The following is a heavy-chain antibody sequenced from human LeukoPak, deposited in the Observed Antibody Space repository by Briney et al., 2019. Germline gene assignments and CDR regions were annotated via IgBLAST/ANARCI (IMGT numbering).Heavy chain of an antibody. CDR3: AKVAGSSGYYPDF. CDR2: ISPDGETT. CDR1: GFTFSSIS. V-gene: IGHV3-21*04. J-gene: IGHJ4*02. Sequence: GGSLRLSCEASGFTFSSISMNWVRQAPGKGLEWVSSISPDGETTYHADSVKGRFTTSRDNAKSSLYLQMNSLRAEDTAVYYCAKVAGSSGYYPDFWGQGTLVTVSS. D-gene: IGHD3-22*01.